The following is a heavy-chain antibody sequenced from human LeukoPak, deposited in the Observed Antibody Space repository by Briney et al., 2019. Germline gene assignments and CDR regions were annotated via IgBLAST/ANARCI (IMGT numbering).Heavy chain of an antibody. CDR2: INPNSGGT. D-gene: IGHD6-13*01. CDR1: GYTFTGYY. Sequence: ASVKVSCTASGYTFTGYYMHWVRQAPGQGLEWMGWINPNSGGTNYAQKFQGRVTMTRDTSISTAYMELSRLRSDDTAVYYCAREPGIAAAVSDYWGQGTLVTVSS. J-gene: IGHJ4*02. V-gene: IGHV1-2*02. CDR3: AREPGIAAAVSDY.